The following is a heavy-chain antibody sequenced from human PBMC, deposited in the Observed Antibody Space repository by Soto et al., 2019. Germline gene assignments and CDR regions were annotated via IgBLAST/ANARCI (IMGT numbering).Heavy chain of an antibody. CDR3: ARKIAVAGTNWFDP. Sequence: LRLSCAASGFTFGSYWMSWVRQAPGKGLEWLATIKWDASEKKYVDSVKGRFTMSRDNAKNSLYLQMDSLRAEDTAVYYCARKIAVAGTNWFDPWGQGTLVTVSS. CDR2: IKWDASEK. D-gene: IGHD6-19*01. CDR1: GFTFGSYW. J-gene: IGHJ5*02. V-gene: IGHV3-7*01.